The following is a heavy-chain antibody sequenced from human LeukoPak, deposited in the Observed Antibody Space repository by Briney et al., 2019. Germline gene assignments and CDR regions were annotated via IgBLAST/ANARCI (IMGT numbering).Heavy chain of an antibody. V-gene: IGHV3-23*01. J-gene: IGHJ3*02. CDR2: ISGSGGST. CDR3: AKGRYYYDSSGYYGDDAFDI. D-gene: IGHD3-22*01. Sequence: GSLLLSCAASGFTFSSYAMSWVRPAPGRGLEWVSAISGSGGSTYYADSVKGRFTISRDNSKNTLYLQMNGLRAEDTAVYYCAKGRYYYDSSGYYGDDAFDIWGQGTMVTVSS. CDR1: GFTFSSYA.